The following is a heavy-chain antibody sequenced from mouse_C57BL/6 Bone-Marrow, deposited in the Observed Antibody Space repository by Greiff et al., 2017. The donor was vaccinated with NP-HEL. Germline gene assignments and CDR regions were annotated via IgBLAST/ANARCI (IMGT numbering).Heavy chain of an antibody. J-gene: IGHJ2*01. V-gene: IGHV1-19*01. Sequence: EVKLVESGPVLVKPGASVKMSCKASGYTFTDYYMNWVKQSHGKSLEWIGVINPYNGGTSYNQKFKGKATLTVDKSSSTAYMELNSLTSEDSAVYYCARGGWLLLFDYWGQGTTLTVSS. CDR1: GYTFTDYY. CDR2: INPYNGGT. D-gene: IGHD2-3*01. CDR3: ARGGWLLLFDY.